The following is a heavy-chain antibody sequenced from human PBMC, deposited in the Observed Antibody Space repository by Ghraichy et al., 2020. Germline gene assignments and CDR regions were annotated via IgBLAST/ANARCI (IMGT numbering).Heavy chain of an antibody. D-gene: IGHD3-22*01. J-gene: IGHJ4*02. CDR3: AKVYYYDSSGGYDY. CDR2: ISGSGGST. CDR1: GFTFSSYA. Sequence: GALRLSCAASGFTFSSYAMSWVRQAPGKGLEWVSAISGSGGSTYYADSVKGRFTISRDNSKNTLYLQMNSLRAEDTAVYYCAKVYYYDSSGGYDYWGQGTLVTVSS. V-gene: IGHV3-23*01.